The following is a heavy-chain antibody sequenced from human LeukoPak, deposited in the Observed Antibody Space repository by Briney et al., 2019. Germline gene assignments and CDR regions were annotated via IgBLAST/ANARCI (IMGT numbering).Heavy chain of an antibody. V-gene: IGHV1-2*02. CDR2: INPNSGGT. J-gene: IGHJ3*02. CDR3: ASGYCSSTSCYRAATSPPDAFDI. CDR1: GYTFINYY. Sequence: ASVKVSCKASGYTFINYYIHWVRQAPGQGLEWMGWINPNSGGTNYAQKFQGSVTMTRDTSISTAYMELRRLRSDDTAVYYCASGYCSSTSCYRAATSPPDAFDIWGQGTMVTVSS. D-gene: IGHD2-2*01.